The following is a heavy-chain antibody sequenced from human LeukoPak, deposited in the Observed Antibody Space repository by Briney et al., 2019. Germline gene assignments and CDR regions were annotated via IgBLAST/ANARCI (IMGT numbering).Heavy chain of an antibody. V-gene: IGHV5-51*01. D-gene: IGHD6-19*01. Sequence: GESLKISCEGSGYSFTSYWIGWVRQMPGKGLEWMGIIYPGDSDTRYSPSFQGQVTISADKSISTAYLQWSSLKASDTAMYYCARQGAGSGWYYAFDYWGQGTLVTVSS. CDR1: GYSFTSYW. CDR2: IYPGDSDT. J-gene: IGHJ4*02. CDR3: ARQGAGSGWYYAFDY.